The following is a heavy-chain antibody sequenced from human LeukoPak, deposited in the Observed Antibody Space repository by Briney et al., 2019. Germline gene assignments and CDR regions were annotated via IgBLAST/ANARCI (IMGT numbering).Heavy chain of an antibody. V-gene: IGHV3-66*01. D-gene: IGHD3-22*01. Sequence: GGSLRLSCAASGFTVSSNYMSWVRQAPGKGLEWVSVIYSGGSTYYADSVKGRFTISRDNSKNSLYLQMNSLRAEDTAVYYCARDQGNRRYYDSSGRQRPEYFQHWGQGTLVTVSS. CDR3: ARDQGNRRYYDSSGRQRPEYFQH. CDR2: IYSGGST. CDR1: GFTVSSNY. J-gene: IGHJ1*01.